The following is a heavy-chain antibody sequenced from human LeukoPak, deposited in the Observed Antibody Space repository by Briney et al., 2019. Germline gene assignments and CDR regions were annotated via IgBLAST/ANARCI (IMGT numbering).Heavy chain of an antibody. CDR2: IYYSGST. Sequence: SETLSLTCTVSGGSISSSSYYWGWIRQPPGKGLEWIGSIYYSGSTYYNPSLKSRVTVSVGTSKNQFSLKLSSVTAADTAVYYCARAPASGWHIDCWGQGTLVTVSS. CDR3: ARAPASGWHIDC. CDR1: GGSISSSSYY. V-gene: IGHV4-39*01. D-gene: IGHD6-19*01. J-gene: IGHJ4*02.